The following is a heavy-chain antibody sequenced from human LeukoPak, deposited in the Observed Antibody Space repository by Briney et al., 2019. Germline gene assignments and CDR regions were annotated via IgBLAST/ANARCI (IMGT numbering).Heavy chain of an antibody. Sequence: SQTLSLTCTVSGGSISSGDYYWSWIRQPRGKGLEWIGYIYYSGSTYYNPSLKSRVTISVDTSKNQFSLKLSSVTAADTAVYYCARGNYDSGWFDPWGQGTLVTVSS. J-gene: IGHJ5*02. CDR3: ARGNYDSGWFDP. CDR1: GGSISSGDYY. D-gene: IGHD3-3*01. V-gene: IGHV4-30-4*08. CDR2: IYYSGST.